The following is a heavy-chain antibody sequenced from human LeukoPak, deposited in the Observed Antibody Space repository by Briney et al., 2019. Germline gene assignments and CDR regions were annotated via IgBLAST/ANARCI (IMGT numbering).Heavy chain of an antibody. CDR2: IYYSGST. J-gene: IGHJ6*02. CDR3: ARGDPTGHYYYGMDV. D-gene: IGHD4-11*01. Sequence: SETLSLTCTVSGGSISSGDYYWSWIRQPPGKGLEWIGYIYYSGSTNYNPSLKSRVTISVDTSKNQFSLKLSSVTAADTAVYYCARGDPTGHYYYGMDVWGQGTTVTVSS. V-gene: IGHV4-61*08. CDR1: GGSISSGDYY.